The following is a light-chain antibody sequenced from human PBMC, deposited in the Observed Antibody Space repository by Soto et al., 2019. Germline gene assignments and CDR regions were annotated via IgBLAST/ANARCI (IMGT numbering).Light chain of an antibody. J-gene: IGLJ2*01. CDR1: SSNIGNNY. Sequence: QPVLTQPPSVSGTPGQWVTISCSGSSSNIGNNYGYWYQQVPGTAPKLLISRNNERPSGVPDRFSGSKSGTSASLAISGLRSEDEADYYCAAWDDSLSGPVFGGGTKLTVL. CDR3: AAWDDSLSGPV. CDR2: RNN. V-gene: IGLV1-47*01.